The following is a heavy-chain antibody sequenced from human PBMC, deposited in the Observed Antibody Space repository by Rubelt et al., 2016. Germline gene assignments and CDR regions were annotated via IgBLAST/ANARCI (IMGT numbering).Heavy chain of an antibody. CDR1: GGSFSGYY. CDR3: ARHDYYDTSGYAY. D-gene: IGHD3-22*01. CDR2: INHSGST. Sequence: QVQLQQWGAGLLKPSETLSLTCAVYGGSFSGYYWSWIRQPPGKGLEWIGEINHSGSTNYNPSLKSRVTISVDTSKNQFSLELGSVTAADTAVYYCARHDYYDTSGYAYWGQGTLVTVSS. V-gene: IGHV4-34*01. J-gene: IGHJ4*02.